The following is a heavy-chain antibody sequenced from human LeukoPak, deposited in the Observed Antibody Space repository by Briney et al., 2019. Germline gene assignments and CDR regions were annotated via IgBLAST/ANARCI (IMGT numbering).Heavy chain of an antibody. V-gene: IGHV3-53*01. CDR1: GFTVGSNY. J-gene: IGHJ6*02. CDR3: ARSPYYYYYGMDV. CDR2: IYSGGST. Sequence: GGSLRLSCAASGFTVGSNYMNWVRQAPGKGLEWVSVIYSGGSTYYADSVKGRFTISRDNSKNTLYLQMNSLRAEDTAVYYCARSPYYYYYGMDVWGQGTTVTVSS.